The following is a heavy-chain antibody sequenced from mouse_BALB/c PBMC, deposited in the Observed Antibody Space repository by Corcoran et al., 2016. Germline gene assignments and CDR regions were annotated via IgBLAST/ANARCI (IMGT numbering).Heavy chain of an antibody. J-gene: IGHJ3*01. CDR3: ARPDGSDCGFAY. CDR2: INPNSRTI. CDR1: GFDFSRFW. V-gene: IGHV4-1*02. D-gene: IGHD1-1*01. Sequence: EVNLLESGGGLVQPGGSLKVSCAASGFDFSRFWMGWVRQAPGKGLEWIGEINPNSRTINYTPSLKDKFIISRDNVKNMLYLQMSKVRSEDTALYYCARPDGSDCGFAYWGQGTLVTVTA.